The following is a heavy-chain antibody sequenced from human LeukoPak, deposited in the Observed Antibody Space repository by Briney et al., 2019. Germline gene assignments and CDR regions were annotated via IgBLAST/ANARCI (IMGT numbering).Heavy chain of an antibody. D-gene: IGHD4-17*01. J-gene: IGHJ4*02. CDR1: GFTFSSYS. CDR3: ARDYGDLPEVDY. V-gene: IGHV3-21*01. Sequence: PGGSLRLSCAASGFTFSSYSMNWVRQAPGKGLEWVSSISSSSSYIYYADPVKGRFTISRDNAKNSLYLQMNSLRAEDTAVYYCARDYGDLPEVDYWGQGTLVTVSS. CDR2: ISSSSSYI.